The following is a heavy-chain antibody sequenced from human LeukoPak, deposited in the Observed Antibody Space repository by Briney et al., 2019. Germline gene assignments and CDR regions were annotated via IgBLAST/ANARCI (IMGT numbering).Heavy chain of an antibody. J-gene: IGHJ4*02. V-gene: IGHV3-30*19. D-gene: IGHD3-10*01. CDR3: ARDPNYGSGSYYPDHLDY. Sequence: PGRSLRLSCAASGFTFSSYGMHWVRQAPGKGLEWVAVISYDGSNKYYADSVKGRFTISRDNAKNSLYLQMNSLRAEDTAVYYCARDPNYGSGSYYPDHLDYWGQGTLVTVSS. CDR2: ISYDGSNK. CDR1: GFTFSSYG.